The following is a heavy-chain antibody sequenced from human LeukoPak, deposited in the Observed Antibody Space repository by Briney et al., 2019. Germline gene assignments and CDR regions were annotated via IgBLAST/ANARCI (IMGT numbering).Heavy chain of an antibody. J-gene: IGHJ4*02. V-gene: IGHV4-34*01. D-gene: IGHD3-10*01. CDR2: INHSGST. Sequence: PSETLSLTCAVYGGSFSDYYWSWIRQPPGKGLEWIGEINHSGSTEYNPSLKSRVTISVDTSKNQFSLKLSSMTAADTAVYYCARWAPSGGFDYWGQGTLVTVSS. CDR3: ARWAPSGGFDY. CDR1: GGSFSDYY.